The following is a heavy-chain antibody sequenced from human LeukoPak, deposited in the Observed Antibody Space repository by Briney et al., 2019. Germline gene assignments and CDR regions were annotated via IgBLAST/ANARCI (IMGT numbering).Heavy chain of an antibody. CDR1: GYTFSNAW. Sequence: GGSLRLSCAASGYTFSNAWMSWVRQAPGKGLEWVAVISYDGSYKYYSDSVKGRFTISRDNSKNTLYLQMNSLRAEDTAVYYCARAYYYDSSGYYRYDAFDIWGQGTMVTASS. J-gene: IGHJ3*02. CDR3: ARAYYYDSSGYYRYDAFDI. V-gene: IGHV3-30*03. D-gene: IGHD3-22*01. CDR2: ISYDGSYK.